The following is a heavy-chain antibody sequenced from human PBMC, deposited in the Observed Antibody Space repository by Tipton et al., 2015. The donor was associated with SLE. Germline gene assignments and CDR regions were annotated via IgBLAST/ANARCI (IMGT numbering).Heavy chain of an antibody. CDR1: GGSISSYY. CDR3: ARESPPVDV. Sequence: TLSLTCTVSGGSISSYYWSWIRQPPGKGLEWIGYIYTSGSTNYNPSLKSRVTISVDTSKNQFSLKLSSVIAADTAVYYCARESPPVDVWGKGTTVTVSS. J-gene: IGHJ6*04. CDR2: IYTSGST. V-gene: IGHV4-4*08.